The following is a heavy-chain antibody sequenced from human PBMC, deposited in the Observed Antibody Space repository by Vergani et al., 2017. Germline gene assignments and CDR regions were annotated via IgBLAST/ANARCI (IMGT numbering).Heavy chain of an antibody. CDR2: IRYDGRNK. V-gene: IGHV3-30*02. CDR1: GFTFSSYG. J-gene: IGHJ4*02. Sequence: QVQLVESGGGVVQPGGSLRLSCAASGFTFSSYGMHWVRQAPGKGLEWVAFIRYDGRNKYYADSGKVPFTISRDNSKNTLYLQMNSMRAEDTAVYYCAKDANYGDWMLNYFDYWGQGTLVTVSS. D-gene: IGHD4-17*01. CDR3: AKDANYGDWMLNYFDY.